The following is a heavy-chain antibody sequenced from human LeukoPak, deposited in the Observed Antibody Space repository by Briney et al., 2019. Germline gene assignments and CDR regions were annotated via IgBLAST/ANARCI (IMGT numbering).Heavy chain of an antibody. V-gene: IGHV3-53*01. CDR3: ARGGYGGYWYFDL. D-gene: IGHD4-23*01. Sequence: GGSLRLSCAASGFIVSSNYMSWVRQAPGKGLGWVSVIYSGGSTYYADSVKGRFTISRDNSKNTLYLQMNSLRAEDTAVYYCARGGYGGYWYFDLWGRGTLVTVSS. CDR2: IYSGGST. CDR1: GFIVSSNY. J-gene: IGHJ2*01.